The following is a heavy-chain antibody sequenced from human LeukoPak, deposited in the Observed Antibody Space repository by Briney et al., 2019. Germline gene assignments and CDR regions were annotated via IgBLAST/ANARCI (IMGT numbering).Heavy chain of an antibody. CDR3: AREYCSGGSCYLNWFDP. J-gene: IGHJ5*02. CDR1: GYTFTSYA. D-gene: IGHD2-15*01. CDR2: INAGNGNT. V-gene: IGHV1-3*01. Sequence: ASVKVSCKASGYTFTSYAMHWVRQAPGQRLEWMGWINAGNGNTKYSQKFQGRVTITRDTSASTAYMELSSLRSEDTAVYYCAREYCSGGSCYLNWFDPWGQGTLVTVFS.